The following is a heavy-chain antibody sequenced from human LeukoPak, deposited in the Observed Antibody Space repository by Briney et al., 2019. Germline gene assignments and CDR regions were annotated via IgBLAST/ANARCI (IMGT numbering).Heavy chain of an antibody. J-gene: IGHJ4*02. CDR2: ISSSGGNT. Sequence: GGSLRLSCAASGFTFSNYAMSWVRRAPGKGLEWVAAISSSGGNTNYADSVKGRFTISRDNSKNTLYLEMYSLRAEDTAVYYCATYSDFWSAYFVYWGQGTLVTVSS. V-gene: IGHV3-23*01. D-gene: IGHD3-3*01. CDR1: GFTFSNYA. CDR3: ATYSDFWSAYFVY.